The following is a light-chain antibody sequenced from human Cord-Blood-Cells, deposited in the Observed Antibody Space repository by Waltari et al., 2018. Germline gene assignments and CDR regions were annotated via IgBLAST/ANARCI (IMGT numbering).Light chain of an antibody. Sequence: QSALTQPRSVSGSPGQSVTISCTGTSSDVGGYNYVSWYQQHPGKAPNIMIYDVSKRPSVFPDRFAGSKSGNTAARTISWLQAEDEADYYCCSYAVSYTLVFGGGTKLTVL. CDR1: SSDVGGYNY. CDR2: DVS. CDR3: CSYAVSYTLV. J-gene: IGLJ2*01. V-gene: IGLV2-11*01.